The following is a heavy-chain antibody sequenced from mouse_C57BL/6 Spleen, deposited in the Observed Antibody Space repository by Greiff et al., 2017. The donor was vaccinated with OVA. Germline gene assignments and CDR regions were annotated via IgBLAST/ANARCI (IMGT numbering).Heavy chain of an antibody. V-gene: IGHV5-12*01. J-gene: IGHJ4*01. CDR3: ARHNGYYYAMDY. CDR1: GFTFRDYY. D-gene: IGHD2-2*01. Sequence: EVMLVESGGGLVQPGGSLKLSCAASGFTFRDYYMYWVRQTPEKRLEWVAYISNGGGSTYYPDTVKGRFTISRDNAKNTLYLQMSRLKSEDTAMYYCARHNGYYYAMDYWGQGTSVTVSS. CDR2: ISNGGGST.